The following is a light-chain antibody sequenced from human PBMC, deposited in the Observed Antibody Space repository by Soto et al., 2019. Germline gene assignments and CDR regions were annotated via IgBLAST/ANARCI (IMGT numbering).Light chain of an antibody. V-gene: IGKV3-15*01. CDR3: QQYNNWPRT. J-gene: IGKJ1*01. CDR2: GAS. Sequence: EVVMTQSPAILSVSPGDTATLSCRATQSVDSNLAWYQQKPGQAPRLLISGASTRATAIPARFSGSGSGTEFTLTISSLQSEDFAVYSCQQYNNWPRTFGQGTKVDIK. CDR1: QSVDSN.